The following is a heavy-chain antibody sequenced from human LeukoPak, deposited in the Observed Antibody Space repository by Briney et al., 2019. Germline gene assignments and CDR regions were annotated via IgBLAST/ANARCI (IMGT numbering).Heavy chain of an antibody. Sequence: GGSLRLSCAASGFTVSSNYMNWVRQAPGKGLEWVSVIYSGGSTYYADSVKGRFTISRDNSKNTLYLQMNSLRAEDTAVYYCVGSTAAAFDYWGQGTLATVSS. CDR1: GFTVSSNY. V-gene: IGHV3-53*01. J-gene: IGHJ4*02. D-gene: IGHD6-13*01. CDR3: VGSTAAAFDY. CDR2: IYSGGST.